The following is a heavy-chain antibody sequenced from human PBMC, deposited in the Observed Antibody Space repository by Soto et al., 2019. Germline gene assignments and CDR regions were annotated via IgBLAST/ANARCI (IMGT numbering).Heavy chain of an antibody. D-gene: IGHD2-15*01. CDR1: GFTFSSYA. Sequence: EVQLLESGGGLVQPGGSLRLSCAASGFTFSSYAMSWVRQAPGKGLEWVSAISGSGGSTYYADSVKGRFTISRDNSKNTLYLQMNSLRAEDTAVYYCAKGIGYCSGGSRYNWFDPWGQGTLVTVSS. CDR2: ISGSGGST. J-gene: IGHJ5*02. CDR3: AKGIGYCSGGSRYNWFDP. V-gene: IGHV3-23*01.